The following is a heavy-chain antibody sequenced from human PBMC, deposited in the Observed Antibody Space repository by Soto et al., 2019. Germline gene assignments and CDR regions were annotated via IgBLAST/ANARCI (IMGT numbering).Heavy chain of an antibody. J-gene: IGHJ6*02. D-gene: IGHD2-15*01. CDR3: AREEVAQWFTKGYYGMDV. Sequence: SETLSLTCAVYCGSFSGYYWSWIRQPPGKGLEWIGAINHGGGTNSNPSLKSRVTMSVDTSKKHFSLKLSSVTAADTAVYYCAREEVAQWFTKGYYGMDVWGQGTTVTVSS. CDR2: INHGGGT. V-gene: IGHV4-34*01. CDR1: CGSFSGYY.